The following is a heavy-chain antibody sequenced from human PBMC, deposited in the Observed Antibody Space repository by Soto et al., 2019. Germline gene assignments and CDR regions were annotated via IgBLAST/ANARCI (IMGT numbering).Heavy chain of an antibody. CDR1: GGSFSGYY. CDR2: INHSGST. J-gene: IGHJ6*03. Sequence: PSETLSLTCAVYGGSFSGYYWSWIRQPPGKGLEWIGEINHSGSTNYNPSLKSRVTISVDTSKNQFSLKLSSVTAADTAVYYCARWVVPAAFYYMDVWGKGTTVTVSS. V-gene: IGHV4-34*01. CDR3: ARWVVPAAFYYMDV. D-gene: IGHD2-2*01.